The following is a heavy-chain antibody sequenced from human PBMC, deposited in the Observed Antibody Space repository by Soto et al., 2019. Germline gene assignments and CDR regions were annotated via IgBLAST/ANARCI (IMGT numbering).Heavy chain of an antibody. CDR2: ITNRGTHT. D-gene: IGHD2-15*01. CDR3: ARAHEVAWFDS. J-gene: IGHJ5*01. CDR1: GFSFSSYT. V-gene: IGHV3-21*06. Sequence: AGGSLKLSCTGSGFSFSSYTMNWVLQAPGKGLQWVASITNRGTHTYSADSVKGRFTISRDNDKNSLYLQMNNLRAEDTATYYCARAHEVAWFDSWGLGTLVTVSS.